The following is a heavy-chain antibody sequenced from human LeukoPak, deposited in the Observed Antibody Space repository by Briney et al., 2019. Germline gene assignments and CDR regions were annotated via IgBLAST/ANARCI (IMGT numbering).Heavy chain of an antibody. J-gene: IGHJ5*02. D-gene: IGHD2-15*01. CDR1: GFTFSSYS. CDR3: ARGSGGSSRANWFDP. CDR2: ISSSSSYI. V-gene: IGHV3-21*01. Sequence: PGGSLRLSCAASGFTFSSYSMNWVRQAPGKGLEWVSSISSSSSYIYYADSVKGRFTISRDNAKNSLYLQMNSLRAEDTAVYYCARGSGGSSRANWFDPWGQGTLSPSPQ.